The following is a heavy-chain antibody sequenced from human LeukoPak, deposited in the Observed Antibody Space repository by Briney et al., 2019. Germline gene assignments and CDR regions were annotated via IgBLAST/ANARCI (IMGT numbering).Heavy chain of an antibody. Sequence: GASVKVSCKASGGTFSSYAISWVRQAPGQGLEWMGGIIPIFGTANYAQKFQGRVTITADESTSTAYMELSSLRSEDTAVYYCARGRGPGIAVAGTFDYWGQGTLVTVSS. J-gene: IGHJ4*02. V-gene: IGHV1-69*13. CDR1: GGTFSSYA. CDR2: IIPIFGTA. CDR3: ARGRGPGIAVAGTFDY. D-gene: IGHD6-19*01.